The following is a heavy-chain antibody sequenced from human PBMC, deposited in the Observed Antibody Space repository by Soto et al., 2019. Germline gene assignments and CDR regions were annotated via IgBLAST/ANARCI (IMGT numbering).Heavy chain of an antibody. D-gene: IGHD2-2*01. CDR2: IIPILGIA. J-gene: IGHJ5*02. CDR1: GGTFSSYT. CDR3: ARDRSVVVPAAMGEYNWFDP. Sequence: QVQLVQSGAEVKKPGSSVKVSCKASGGTFSSYTISWVRQAPGQGLEWMGRIIPILGIANYAQKFQGRVTITADKSTSTAYMELSSLRSEDTAVYYCARDRSVVVPAAMGEYNWFDPWGQGTLVTVSS. V-gene: IGHV1-69*08.